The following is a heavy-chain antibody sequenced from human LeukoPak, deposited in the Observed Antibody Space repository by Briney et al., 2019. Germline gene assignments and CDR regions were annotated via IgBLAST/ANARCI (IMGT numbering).Heavy chain of an antibody. CDR1: GGSISSYY. J-gene: IGHJ4*02. V-gene: IGHV4-59*08. Sequence: SETLSLTCTVSGGSISSYYWSWIRQPPGKGLEWIGYIYYSGSTNYNPSLKSRVTISVDTSKNQFSLKLSSVTAADTAVYYCARAGGVAATIDYWGQGTLVTVSS. CDR3: ARAGGVAATIDY. D-gene: IGHD6-19*01. CDR2: IYYSGST.